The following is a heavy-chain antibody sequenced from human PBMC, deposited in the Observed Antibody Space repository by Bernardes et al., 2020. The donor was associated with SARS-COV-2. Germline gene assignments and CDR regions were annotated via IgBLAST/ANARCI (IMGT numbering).Heavy chain of an antibody. J-gene: IGHJ6*02. CDR2: IHTSGST. CDR3: VRVQWLKLPYYYYGLDV. CDR1: GGSISSGSYY. Sequence: SETLSLTCTVSGGSISSGSYYWSWIRQPAGKGLEWIGHIHTSGSTNYNPSLKSRVTISVDTSKNQFSLKLSSVTAADTAVYYCVRVQWLKLPYYYYGLDVGGQGTTVTVSS. D-gene: IGHD6-19*01. V-gene: IGHV4-61*09.